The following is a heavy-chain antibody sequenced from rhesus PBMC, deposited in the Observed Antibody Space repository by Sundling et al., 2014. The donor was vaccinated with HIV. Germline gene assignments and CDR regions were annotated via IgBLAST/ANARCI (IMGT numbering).Heavy chain of an antibody. CDR3: ARNPGWSDNLDY. V-gene: IGHV4-169*01. Sequence: QVQLQESGPGLVKPSETLSVTCAVSGGSISSSYWSWIRQAPGKGLEWIGYIYGSGSPTNYNPSLRSRVTLSVDTSKNQLSLKLSSVTAADTAVYYCARNPGWSDNLDYWGQGVLVT. CDR1: GGSISSSY. D-gene: IGHD3-22*01. J-gene: IGHJ4*01. CDR2: IYGSGSPT.